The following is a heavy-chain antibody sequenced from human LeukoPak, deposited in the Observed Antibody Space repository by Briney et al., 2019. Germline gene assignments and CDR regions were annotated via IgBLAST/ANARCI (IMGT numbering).Heavy chain of an antibody. CDR3: AKDPSSRIMITFGGVIGPSY. CDR2: ISGSGGST. CDR1: QFSGFTFSSYA. Sequence: PGGSLRLSCAASQFSGFTFSSYAMSWVRQAPGKGLEWVSGISGSGGSTYYADSVKGRFTISRDNSKNTLYLQMNSLRAEDTAVYYCAKDPSSRIMITFGGVIGPSYWGQGTLVTVSS. D-gene: IGHD3-16*02. V-gene: IGHV3-23*01. J-gene: IGHJ4*02.